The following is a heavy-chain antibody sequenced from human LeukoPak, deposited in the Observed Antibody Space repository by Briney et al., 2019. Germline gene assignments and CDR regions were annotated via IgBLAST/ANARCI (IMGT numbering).Heavy chain of an antibody. J-gene: IGHJ4*02. CDR3: ARGPDYDFWSGYYLYFDY. Sequence: ASVQVSCKASGYTFTGYYMHWVRQAPGQGLEWMGWINPNSGGTNYAQKFQGRVTMTRDTSISTAYMELSRLRSDDTAVYYCARGPDYDFWSGYYLYFDYWGQGTLVTVSS. CDR1: GYTFTGYY. CDR2: INPNSGGT. V-gene: IGHV1-2*02. D-gene: IGHD3-3*01.